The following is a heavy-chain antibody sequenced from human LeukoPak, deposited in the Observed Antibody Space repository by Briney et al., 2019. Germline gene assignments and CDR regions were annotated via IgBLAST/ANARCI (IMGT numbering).Heavy chain of an antibody. V-gene: IGHV3-23*01. D-gene: IGHD1-26*01. CDR2: ISGSGGST. CDR3: AKELLFGGNYYRPLEY. CDR1: GFTFSSHV. J-gene: IGHJ4*02. Sequence: PGGSLRLSCAPSGFTFSSHVMSWVRQAPGKGLEWVSAISGSGGSTSYADSVKGRFNISRDNSQNTLYLQMNSLRAEDTAVYYCAKELLFGGNYYRPLEYWGQGTLVTVSS.